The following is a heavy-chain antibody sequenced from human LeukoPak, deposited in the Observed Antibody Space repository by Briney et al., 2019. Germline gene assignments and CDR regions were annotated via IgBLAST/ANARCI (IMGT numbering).Heavy chain of an antibody. CDR2: MSPNSGNT. V-gene: IGHV1-8*01. CDR1: GFTFTSYD. J-gene: IGHJ4*02. Sequence: ASVKVSCKASGFTFTSYDINWVRQATGQGPEWMVWMSPNSGNTGYAQKFQGRVTMTRSTSMSTAYMELSSLRSEDTAVYYCARGPPNWGYDYWGQGTLVTVSS. D-gene: IGHD7-27*01. CDR3: ARGPPNWGYDY.